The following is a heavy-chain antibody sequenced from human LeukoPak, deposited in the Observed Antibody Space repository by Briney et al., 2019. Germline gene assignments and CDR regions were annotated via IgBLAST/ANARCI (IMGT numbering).Heavy chain of an antibody. J-gene: IGHJ3*02. V-gene: IGHV4-59*08. D-gene: IGHD6-6*01. CDR3: ARRHQVSSYSPYAFDI. CDR1: GASITGYY. CDR2: IYYSGNT. Sequence: SETLSLTCTVSGASITGYYWSWIRQPPGKGLEWIGNIYYSGNTNYNPSLKSRVAISVDMSKSHFSLKLSSVTAADTAVYYCARRHQVSSYSPYAFDIWGQGTMVTVSS.